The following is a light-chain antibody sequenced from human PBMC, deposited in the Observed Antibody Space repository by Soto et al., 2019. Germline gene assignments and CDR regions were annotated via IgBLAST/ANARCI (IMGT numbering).Light chain of an antibody. CDR1: QSISNR. CDR3: QQYGSSPIT. V-gene: IGKV1-5*01. Sequence: DIQVTQSPPTLPASVGDRVTSTCRASQSISNRLAWYQQRPGKAPKYLIYDASTLDSGAPSRFSGSGSGTDFTLTISRLEPEDFAVYYCQQYGSSPITFGQGTRLEIK. J-gene: IGKJ5*01. CDR2: DAS.